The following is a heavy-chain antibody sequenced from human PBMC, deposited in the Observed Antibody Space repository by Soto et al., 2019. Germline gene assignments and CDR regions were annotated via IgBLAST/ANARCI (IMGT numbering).Heavy chain of an antibody. J-gene: IGHJ4*02. CDR1: GFTFSNAW. D-gene: IGHD2-21*02. CDR2: IKSKTDGGTT. V-gene: IGHV3-15*01. CDR3: RRVVTAMEYFDY. Sequence: EVQLVESGGGLVKPGGSLRLSCAASGFTFSNAWMSWVRQAPGKGLEWVGRIKSKTDGGTTDYAAPVKGRFTISRDDSKNTLYLQMNSLKTEDTAVYYCRRVVTAMEYFDYWGQGTLVTVSS.